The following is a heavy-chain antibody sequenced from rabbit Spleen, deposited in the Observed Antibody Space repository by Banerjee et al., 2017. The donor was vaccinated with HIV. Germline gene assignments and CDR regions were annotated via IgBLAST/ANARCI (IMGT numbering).Heavy chain of an antibody. D-gene: IGHD8-1*01. Sequence: QSLEESGGDLVKPGASLTLTCIASGVSFSGDSYMCWVRQAPGKGLEWIACIATGSSGFTYYANWAKGRFTCSKASSTTVTLQMTSLTAADTATYFCARDTGTSFSTYGMDLWGQGTLVTVS. V-gene: IGHV1S40*01. CDR2: IATGSSGFT. CDR1: GVSFSGDSY. J-gene: IGHJ6*01. CDR3: ARDTGTSFSTYGMDL.